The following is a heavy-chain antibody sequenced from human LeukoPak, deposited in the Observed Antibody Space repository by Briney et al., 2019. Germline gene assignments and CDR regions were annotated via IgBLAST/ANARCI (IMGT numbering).Heavy chain of an antibody. CDR3: AKALRYYDSSGFYPYYYGMDV. CDR2: ISGSGGST. CDR1: GFTVSSNY. V-gene: IGHV3-23*01. D-gene: IGHD3-22*01. Sequence: GGSLRLSCAASGFTVSSNYMSWVRQAPGKGLEWVSAISGSGGSTYYADSVKGRFTISRDNSKNTLYLQMNSLRAEDTAVYYCAKALRYYDSSGFYPYYYGMDVWGQGTTVTVSS. J-gene: IGHJ6*02.